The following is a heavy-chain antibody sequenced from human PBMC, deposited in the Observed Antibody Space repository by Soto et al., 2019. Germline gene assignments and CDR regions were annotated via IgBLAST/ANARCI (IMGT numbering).Heavy chain of an antibody. V-gene: IGHV3-66*03. CDR3: ARGKGSCYPYYYYYGMDV. J-gene: IGHJ6*02. CDR1: GFTVSSNY. Sequence: GGSLRLSCAASGFTVSSNYMSWVRQAPGRGLEWVSVIYSCGSTYYADSVKGRFTISRDNSKNTLYLQMNSLRAEDTAVYYCARGKGSCYPYYYYYGMDVWGQGTTVTVSS. D-gene: IGHD2-15*01. CDR2: IYSCGST.